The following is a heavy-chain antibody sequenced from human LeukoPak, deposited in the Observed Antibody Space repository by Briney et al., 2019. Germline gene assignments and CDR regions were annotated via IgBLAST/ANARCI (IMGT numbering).Heavy chain of an antibody. J-gene: IGHJ5*02. CDR2: IYYSGST. CDR1: GGSFSGYY. Sequence: SETLSLTCAVYGGSFSGYYWSWIRQPPGKGLEWIGYIYYSGSTKYNPSLKSRVTISVDTSKNQFSLKLSPVTAADTAVYYCAREGLNMVRGVIPKEAWGWFDPWGQGTLVTVSS. CDR3: AREGLNMVRGVIPKEAWGWFDP. D-gene: IGHD3-10*01. V-gene: IGHV4-59*12.